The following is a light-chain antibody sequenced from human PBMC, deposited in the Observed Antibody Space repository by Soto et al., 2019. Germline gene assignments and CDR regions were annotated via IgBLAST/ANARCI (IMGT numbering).Light chain of an antibody. CDR2: GNS. Sequence: QSVLTQPPSVSGAPGQRVTISCTGSSSNIGAGYDVYWYQQLPGTAPKLLIYGNSNRPSGVPDRFYGSKSGTSASLAITGLQAEDAADYYCQSYDSSLSGSVFGGGTKLTVL. CDR3: QSYDSSLSGSV. CDR1: SSNIGAGYD. J-gene: IGLJ3*02. V-gene: IGLV1-40*01.